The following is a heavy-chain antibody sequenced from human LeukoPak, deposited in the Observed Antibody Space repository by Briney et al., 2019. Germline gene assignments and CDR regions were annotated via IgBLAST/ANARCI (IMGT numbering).Heavy chain of an antibody. J-gene: IGHJ4*02. CDR2: INHSGST. CDR3: ARGVPNASPRSRYFDY. D-gene: IGHD2-2*01. CDR1: GGSFSGYY. V-gene: IGHV4-34*01. Sequence: SETLSLTCAVYGGSFSGYYWSWIRQPPGEGLEWIGEINHSGSTNYNPSLKSRVTISVDTSKNQFSLKLSSVTAADTAVYYCARGVPNASPRSRYFDYWGQGTLVTVSS.